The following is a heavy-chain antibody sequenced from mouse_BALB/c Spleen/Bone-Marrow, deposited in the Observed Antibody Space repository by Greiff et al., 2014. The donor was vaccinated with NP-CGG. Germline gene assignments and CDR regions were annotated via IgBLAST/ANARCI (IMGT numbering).Heavy chain of an antibody. CDR2: INPSTGYT. Sequence: QVQLQQSGAELAKPGASVKMSYKASGYTFTSYWMHWVKQRPGQGLEWIGYINPSTGYTEYNQKFKDKATLTADKSSSTAYMQPSSLTSEDSAVYYCASYYGYDYAMDYWGQGTSVTVSS. CDR1: GYTFTSYW. CDR3: ASYYGYDYAMDY. V-gene: IGHV1-7*01. D-gene: IGHD2-2*01. J-gene: IGHJ4*01.